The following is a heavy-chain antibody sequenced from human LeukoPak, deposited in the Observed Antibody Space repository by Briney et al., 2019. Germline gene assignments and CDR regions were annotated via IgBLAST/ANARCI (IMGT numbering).Heavy chain of an antibody. CDR2: IYSGGST. D-gene: IGHD5-24*01. CDR3: ARDQMYNWFDP. Sequence: GGSLRLSCAASGFTVSSNYMSWVRQAPGKGLEWVSVIYSGGSTYYADSVKGRFTISRDNSKNTPYLQMNSLRAEDTAVYYCARDQMYNWFDPRGQGTLVTVSS. J-gene: IGHJ5*02. V-gene: IGHV3-53*01. CDR1: GFTVSSNY.